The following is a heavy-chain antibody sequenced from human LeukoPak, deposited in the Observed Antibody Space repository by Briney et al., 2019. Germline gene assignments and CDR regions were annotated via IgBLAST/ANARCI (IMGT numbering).Heavy chain of an antibody. Sequence: SETLSLTCTVSGGSISSYYWSWIRQPPGKGLEWIGYIYYSGSTNYNPSLKSRVTISVDTSKNQFSLQLNSVTPEDTAVYYCARDRGVTTPFDYWGQGTLVTVSS. V-gene: IGHV4-59*12. CDR1: GGSISSYY. D-gene: IGHD4-17*01. CDR2: IYYSGST. CDR3: ARDRGVTTPFDY. J-gene: IGHJ4*02.